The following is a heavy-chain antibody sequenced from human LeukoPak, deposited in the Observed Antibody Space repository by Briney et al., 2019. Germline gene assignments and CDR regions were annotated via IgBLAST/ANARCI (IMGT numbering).Heavy chain of an antibody. D-gene: IGHD6-19*01. J-gene: IGHJ4*02. Sequence: PGGSLRLSCAASGFTFSSYSMNWARQAPGKGLEWVSSISSSSSYIYYADSVKGRFTISRDNAKNSLYLQMNSLRAEDTAVYYCARDPPYSSGWDNFDCWGQGTLVTVSS. CDR1: GFTFSSYS. V-gene: IGHV3-21*01. CDR3: ARDPPYSSGWDNFDC. CDR2: ISSSSSYI.